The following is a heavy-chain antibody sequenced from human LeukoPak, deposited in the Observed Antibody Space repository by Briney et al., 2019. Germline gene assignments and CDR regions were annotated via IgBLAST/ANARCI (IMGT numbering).Heavy chain of an antibody. CDR3: ARDGLNTMVRGKIHYNYMDV. J-gene: IGHJ6*03. CDR1: DDSITIYY. Sequence: SETLSLTCSVSDDSITIYYWTWIRQPPGKGLEWIGYIDHTGTTNYNPSLNSRVTISRDTSKNHFSLQLSSVTAADTAVYYCARDGLNTMVRGKIHYNYMDVWGKGTTVSISS. V-gene: IGHV4-59*01. D-gene: IGHD3-10*01. CDR2: IDHTGTT.